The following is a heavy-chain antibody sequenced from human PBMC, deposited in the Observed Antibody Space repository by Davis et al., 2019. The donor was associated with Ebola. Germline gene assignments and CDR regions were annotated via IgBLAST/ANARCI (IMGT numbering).Heavy chain of an antibody. CDR2: VIPILGIA. CDR1: GVTFSSCA. V-gene: IGHV1-69*04. D-gene: IGHD3-3*01. CDR3: ARNGHSVTFGVVEYYYYGMDV. J-gene: IGHJ6*02. Sequence: SVKVSCKASGVTFSSCAISWVRQAPGQGLEWMGRVIPILGIAHYAQKFQGRVTITADKSTSTAFMELSSLRSEDTAVYYCARNGHSVTFGVVEYYYYGMDVRGQGTRVTVSS.